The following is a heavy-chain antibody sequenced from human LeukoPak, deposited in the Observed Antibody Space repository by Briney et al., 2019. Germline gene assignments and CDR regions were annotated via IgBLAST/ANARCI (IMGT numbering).Heavy chain of an antibody. CDR2: VDASGYST. D-gene: IGHD6-13*01. V-gene: IGHV3-23*01. CDR3: AKDLRGQQPAY. CDR1: GLTFSKYS. J-gene: IGHJ4*02. Sequence: GGSLRLSCAASGLTFSKYSMTWVRQAPGKGLEWLSTVDASGYSTYYADSVKGRFTISRDNSKNMLYLQMNSLRAEDAAVYYCAKDLRGQQPAYWGQGTLVTVSS.